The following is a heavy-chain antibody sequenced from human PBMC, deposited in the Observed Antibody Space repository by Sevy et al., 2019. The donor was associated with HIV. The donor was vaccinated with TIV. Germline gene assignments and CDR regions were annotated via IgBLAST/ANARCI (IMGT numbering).Heavy chain of an antibody. D-gene: IGHD5-18*01. CDR1: EFTVNSNY. V-gene: IGHV3-66*01. Sequence: GGSLRLSCAASEFTVNSNYMTWVRQAPGKGLEGVSVIHSDDTTYHADSVKDRFTISRENFKNTLYLHMSSLRAEDTAVYYCARGKSGYGYALNYWGQGTLVTVSS. CDR2: IHSDDTT. J-gene: IGHJ4*02. CDR3: ARGKSGYGYALNY.